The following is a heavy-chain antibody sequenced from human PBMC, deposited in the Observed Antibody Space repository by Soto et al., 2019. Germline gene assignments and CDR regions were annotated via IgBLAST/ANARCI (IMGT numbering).Heavy chain of an antibody. CDR2: ISYDGSNK. J-gene: IGHJ5*02. D-gene: IGHD2-2*01. Sequence: PGGSLRLSCAASGFTFSSYGMHWVRQAPGKGLEWVAVISYDGSNKYYADSVKGRFTISRDNSKNTLYLQMNSLRAEDTAVYYCAKGWWGCSSTSCFMPPEFDPWGQGTLVTVSS. V-gene: IGHV3-30*18. CDR3: AKGWWGCSSTSCFMPPEFDP. CDR1: GFTFSSYG.